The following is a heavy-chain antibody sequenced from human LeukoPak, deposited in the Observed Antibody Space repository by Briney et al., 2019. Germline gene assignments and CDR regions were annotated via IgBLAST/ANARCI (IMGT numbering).Heavy chain of an antibody. Sequence: GGSLRLSCAASGFTFSSYSMNWVRQAPGERLEWVSSISSSSSYIYYADSVKGRFTISRDNSKNTLYLQMNSLRAEDTAVYYCASEKDYLPKYYFDYWGQGTLVTVSS. CDR1: GFTFSSYS. CDR3: ASEKDYLPKYYFDY. V-gene: IGHV3-21*04. J-gene: IGHJ4*02. CDR2: ISSSSSYI. D-gene: IGHD3-16*01.